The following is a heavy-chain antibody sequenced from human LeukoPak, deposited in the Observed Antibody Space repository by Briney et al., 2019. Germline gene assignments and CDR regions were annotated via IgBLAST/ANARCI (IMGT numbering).Heavy chain of an antibody. J-gene: IGHJ3*02. D-gene: IGHD2-2*01. CDR2: ISYAGSNK. Sequence: PGGSLRLSCAASGFTFSTYGMHWVRQAPGKGLEWVAVISYAGSNKYYADSVKGRFTISRDNSKNTLYLQMNSLRAEDTAVYYCARSSSSWVAFDIWGQGTMVTVSS. CDR1: GFTFSTYG. CDR3: ARSSSSWVAFDI. V-gene: IGHV3-30*03.